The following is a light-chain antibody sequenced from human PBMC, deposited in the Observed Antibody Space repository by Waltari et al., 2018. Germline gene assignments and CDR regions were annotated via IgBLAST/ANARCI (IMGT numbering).Light chain of an antibody. Sequence: QSVMTQPPSASATPGQRVIISCSGSSSNIGSNFVYWYQHFPGTAPKPLIYRNNPRPSGVPDRFSGSKSGTSASLAISGLRSEDEAGYYCAAWDDSLNGVVFGGGTKVTVL. J-gene: IGLJ3*02. CDR1: SSNIGSNF. V-gene: IGLV1-47*01. CDR3: AAWDDSLNGVV. CDR2: RNN.